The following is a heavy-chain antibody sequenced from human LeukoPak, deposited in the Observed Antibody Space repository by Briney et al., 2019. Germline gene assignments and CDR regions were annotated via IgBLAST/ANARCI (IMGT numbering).Heavy chain of an antibody. CDR2: ISYDGGNK. CDR1: GFTFSSYA. V-gene: IGHV3-30-3*01. Sequence: GGSLRLSCAASGFTFSSYAMHWVRQAPGKGLEWVSIISYDGGNKYYADSVKGRFTISRDNSKNTLYLQMNSLRAEDTAVYYCARGSSTSWNWNSYYYGMDVWGQGTTVTVSS. J-gene: IGHJ6*02. D-gene: IGHD2-2*01. CDR3: ARGSSTSWNWNSYYYGMDV.